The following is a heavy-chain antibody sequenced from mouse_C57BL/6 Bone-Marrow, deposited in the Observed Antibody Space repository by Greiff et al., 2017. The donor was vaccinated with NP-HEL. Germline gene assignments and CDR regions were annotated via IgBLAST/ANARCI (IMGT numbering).Heavy chain of an antibody. D-gene: IGHD2-4*01. CDR2: IYPGSGST. CDR1: GYTFTSYW. V-gene: IGHV1-55*01. Sequence: VQLQQSGAELVKPGASVKMSCKASGYTFTSYWITWVKQRPGQGLEWIGDIYPGSGSTNYNEKFKSKATLTVDTSSSTAYMQLSSLTSEDSAVYYCARGGIYYDYDGGAWFAYWGQGTLVTVSA. CDR3: ARGGIYYDYDGGAWFAY. J-gene: IGHJ3*01.